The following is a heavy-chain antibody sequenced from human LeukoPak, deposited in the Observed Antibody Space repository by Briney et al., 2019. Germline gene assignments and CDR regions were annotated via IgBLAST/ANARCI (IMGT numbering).Heavy chain of an antibody. CDR1: AYTFTSYE. J-gene: IGHJ4*02. D-gene: IGHD2-15*01. Sequence: ASVKVSCKTSAYTFTSYEINWVRQATGRGLEWMGLMNPNSGNTGNAQKFHGRVTMTRDTSINTAYMELSSLRSEDTAVYYCARGHGPGGTRWPNLDFWGQGTLITVSS. V-gene: IGHV1-8*01. CDR2: MNPNSGNT. CDR3: ARGHGPGGTRWPNLDF.